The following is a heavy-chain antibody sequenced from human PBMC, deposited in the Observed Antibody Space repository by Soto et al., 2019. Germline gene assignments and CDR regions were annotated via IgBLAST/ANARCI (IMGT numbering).Heavy chain of an antibody. J-gene: IGHJ5*02. D-gene: IGHD3-22*01. V-gene: IGHV4-30-4*01. CDR3: ARDSSGNSVPGSWFDP. CDR1: GGSISSGDYY. Sequence: QVQLQESGPGLVKPSQTLSLTCTVSGGSISSGDYYWSWIRQPPGKGLEWIGYIYYSVSTYYNPSLKSRVTISVDTSKNQFYLKLSSVTAADTAVYYWARDSSGNSVPGSWFDPWGQGTLVTVSS. CDR2: IYYSVST.